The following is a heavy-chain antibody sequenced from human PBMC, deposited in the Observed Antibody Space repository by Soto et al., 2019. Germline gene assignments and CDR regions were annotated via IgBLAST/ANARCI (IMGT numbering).Heavy chain of an antibody. J-gene: IGHJ4*02. D-gene: IGHD3-10*01. Sequence: QVQLVQSGAEVKKPGSSLKVSCKVSGGTFSSYGFNWVRQAPGQGLEWMGGIIPMFGITNHTQKFQDRMTISADASTSTAYMQMSNLGSADKTKYCCASDRGYCLVNWGQVTLLTVS. V-gene: IGHV1-69*12. CDR3: ASDRGYCLVN. CDR1: GGTFSSYG. CDR2: IIPMFGIT.